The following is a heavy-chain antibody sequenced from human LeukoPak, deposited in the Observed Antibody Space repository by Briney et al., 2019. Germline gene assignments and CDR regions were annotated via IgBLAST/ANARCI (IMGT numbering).Heavy chain of an antibody. CDR3: AREYYYDSSGADHNWFDP. J-gene: IGHJ5*02. V-gene: IGHV4-59*01. Sequence: SETLSLTCTVSGGSNSSYYWSWIRQPPGKGLEWIGYIYYSGSTSYNPSLKSRVTISVDASKNQFSLKLSSVTAADTAVYYCAREYYYDSSGADHNWFDPWGQGTLVTVSS. CDR1: GGSNSSYY. CDR2: IYYSGST. D-gene: IGHD3-22*01.